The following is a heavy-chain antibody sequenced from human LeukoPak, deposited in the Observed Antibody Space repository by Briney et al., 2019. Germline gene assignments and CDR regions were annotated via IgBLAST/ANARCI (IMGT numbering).Heavy chain of an antibody. D-gene: IGHD1-26*01. CDR3: ARTMYITGSSDFDY. CDR2: ISYDGSKT. J-gene: IGHJ4*02. Sequence: TGGSLRLSCAASGFTFNIYAMYWVRQAPGKGLEWVAVISYDGSKTYYADSVKGRFTISRDNSKNTLYLQMNSLRAEDTALYYCARTMYITGSSDFDYWGQGTLVTVSS. V-gene: IGHV3-30-3*01. CDR1: GFTFNIYA.